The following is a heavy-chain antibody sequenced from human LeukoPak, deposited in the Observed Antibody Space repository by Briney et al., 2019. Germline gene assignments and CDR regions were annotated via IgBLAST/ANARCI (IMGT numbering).Heavy chain of an antibody. Sequence: GGSLRLSCAASGFTFSSHWMSWVRQAPGKGLEWVANIKQDGSEKYYVDSVKGRFTISRDNAKNSLYLQMNTLRAEDTAVYYCARARYGYFDYWGQGTLVNVSS. CDR1: GFTFSSHW. CDR2: IKQDGSEK. D-gene: IGHD4-17*01. CDR3: ARARYGYFDY. V-gene: IGHV3-7*04. J-gene: IGHJ4*02.